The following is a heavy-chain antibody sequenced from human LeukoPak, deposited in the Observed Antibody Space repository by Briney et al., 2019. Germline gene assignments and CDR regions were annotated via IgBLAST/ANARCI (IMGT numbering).Heavy chain of an antibody. Sequence: GGSLRLSCAASGFSFSTYEIHWVRQAPGKGLEWVSYINPSGSTKYFADSVKGRFTISRDNAKNSLYLQMNSLRAEDTAVYYCVREGLGVAGTGTYAFDIWGQGTMVTVSS. CDR3: VREGLGVAGTGTYAFDI. D-gene: IGHD6-13*01. CDR1: GFSFSTYE. CDR2: INPSGSTK. V-gene: IGHV3-48*03. J-gene: IGHJ3*02.